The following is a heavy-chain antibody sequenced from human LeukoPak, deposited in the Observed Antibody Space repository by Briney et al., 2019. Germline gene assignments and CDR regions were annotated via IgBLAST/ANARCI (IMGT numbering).Heavy chain of an antibody. J-gene: IGHJ4*02. Sequence: PGGSLRLSCAGAGFILTDVWMSWVRQAPGKGLEWVGRIKSKSDGGTIDYAAPVKGRITVSRDDSRKTLSLELNNLKTEDTGVYYCTTDLDYWGQGTLVTVSS. V-gene: IGHV3-15*01. CDR2: IKSKSDGGTI. CDR3: TTDLDY. CDR1: GFILTDVW.